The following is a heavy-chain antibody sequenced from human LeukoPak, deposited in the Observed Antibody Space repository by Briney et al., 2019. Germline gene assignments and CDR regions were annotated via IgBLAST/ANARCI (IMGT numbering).Heavy chain of an antibody. J-gene: IGHJ4*02. CDR3: ASNGRNYFDY. CDR2: MNSDGSIT. CDR1: GFSFNSYW. V-gene: IGHV3-74*01. D-gene: IGHD1-26*01. Sequence: GGSLRLSCAASGFSFNSYWMHWVRQAPGKGLVWISRMNSDGSITNYADSVKGRFTISRENAKNTLYLQMDSLRVEDTDVYYCASNGRNYFDYWGQGTLVAVSS.